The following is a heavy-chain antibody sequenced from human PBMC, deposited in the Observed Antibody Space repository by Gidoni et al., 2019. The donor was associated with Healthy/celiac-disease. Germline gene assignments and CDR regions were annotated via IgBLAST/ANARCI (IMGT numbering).Heavy chain of an antibody. CDR1: GGTFRSYA. CDR2: IIPIFGTA. Sequence: QVQLVQSGAEVKKPGSSVKVSCKASGGTFRSYAISWVRQAPGQGLEWMGGIIPIFGTANYAQKFQGRVTITADESTSTAYMELSSLRSEDTAVYYCAVGYCSSTSCLDYYYGMDVWGQGTTVTVSS. D-gene: IGHD2-2*01. J-gene: IGHJ6*02. V-gene: IGHV1-69*01. CDR3: AVGYCSSTSCLDYYYGMDV.